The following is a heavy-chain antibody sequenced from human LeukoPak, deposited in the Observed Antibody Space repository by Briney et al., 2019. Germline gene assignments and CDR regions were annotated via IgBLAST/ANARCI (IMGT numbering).Heavy chain of an antibody. CDR1: GGSFSGYY. CDR2: INHSGST. V-gene: IGHV4-34*01. J-gene: IGHJ4*02. Sequence: SETLSLTCAVYGGSFSGYYWTWIRQPPGKGLERIGEINHSGSTNYGPSLKSRVTISVDTSKNQFSLKLSSVTAADTAVYYCARKKGSRTYFDYWGQGTLVTVSS. CDR3: ARKKGSRTYFDY.